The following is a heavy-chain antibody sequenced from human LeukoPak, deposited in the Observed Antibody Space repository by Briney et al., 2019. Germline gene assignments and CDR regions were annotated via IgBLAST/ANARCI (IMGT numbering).Heavy chain of an antibody. CDR1: GFTFSSYE. CDR2: ISSSGSTI. D-gene: IGHD3-10*02. CDR3: AELGITMIGGV. V-gene: IGHV3-48*03. J-gene: IGHJ6*04. Sequence: GGSLRLSCAASGFTFSSYEMAWVRQAPGKGLEWVSHISSSGSTIYYADSVKGRFTISRDNAKNSLYLQMNSLRAEDTAVYYCAELGITMIGGVWGKGTTVTISS.